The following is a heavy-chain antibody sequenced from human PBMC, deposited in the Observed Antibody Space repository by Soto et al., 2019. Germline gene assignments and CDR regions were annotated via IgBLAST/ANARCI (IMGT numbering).Heavy chain of an antibody. D-gene: IGHD3-10*01. CDR2: IKTDGSEK. Sequence: EVQLVESGGGLVQPGGSLRLSCAASGFTFSDNWMSWVRQAPGKGLECVANIKTDGSEKYYVDPVKGRFTISRDNAKNSLYLQMNCLRAEDTAVYYCATSMGRGGTDYWGQGTLVAVSS. CDR3: ATSMGRGGTDY. CDR1: GFTFSDNW. V-gene: IGHV3-7*05. J-gene: IGHJ4*02.